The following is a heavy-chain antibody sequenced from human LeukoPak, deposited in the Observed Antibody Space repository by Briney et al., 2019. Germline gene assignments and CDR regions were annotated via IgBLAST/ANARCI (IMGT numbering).Heavy chain of an antibody. V-gene: IGHV3-30*18. CDR1: GFTFRKTN. D-gene: IGHD1-1*01. CDR3: VKDQLWSLEY. Sequence: PGGSLRLSCAASGFTFRKTNIHWVRQAPGKGLEWVALISSDSNKKWFRDSERGRFTVSRDNSKNTVSLQLNSLRTEDTALYYCVKDQLWSLEYWGQGTPVIVSS. CDR2: ISSDSNKK. J-gene: IGHJ4*02.